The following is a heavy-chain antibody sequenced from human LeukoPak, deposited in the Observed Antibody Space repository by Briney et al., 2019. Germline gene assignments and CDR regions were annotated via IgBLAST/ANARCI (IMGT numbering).Heavy chain of an antibody. D-gene: IGHD6-13*01. CDR1: GFTVSSYA. CDR2: ITGYGAT. J-gene: IGHJ5*02. CDR3: AKGAAAGKVDWFDP. Sequence: GGSLRLSCAASGFTVSSYAMMWVRQTPGTGLQWVSTITGYGATFHADSVRGRFTIFRDTSMKTLFLQMNSLGAEDTAVYYCAKGAAAGKVDWFDPWGQGTLVTVSS. V-gene: IGHV3-23*01.